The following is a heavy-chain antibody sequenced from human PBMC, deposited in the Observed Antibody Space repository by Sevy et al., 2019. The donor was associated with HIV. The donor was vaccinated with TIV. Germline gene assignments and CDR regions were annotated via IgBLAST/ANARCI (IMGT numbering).Heavy chain of an antibody. D-gene: IGHD6-19*01. CDR1: GFSISGYG. CDR3: AREDLRVGGIGYYFRS. CDR2: IWYDGTNK. V-gene: IGHV3-33*01. J-gene: IGHJ4*02. Sequence: GGSLRLSCAASGFSISGYGMHWVRQAPGKGLEWVAVIWYDGTNKEYADSVMGRFTISRDNSKNTLYLQMNSLRAEDTAVYYCAREDLRVGGIGYYFRSWGEGTLVSVSS.